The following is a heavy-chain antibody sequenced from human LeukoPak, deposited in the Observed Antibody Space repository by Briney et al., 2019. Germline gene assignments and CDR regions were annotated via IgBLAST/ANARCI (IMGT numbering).Heavy chain of an antibody. CDR2: ISRTSEYI. V-gene: IGHV3-21*04. D-gene: IGHD4-17*01. CDR1: GFSFSIYF. Sequence: GGSLRLSCAASGFSFSIYFMNWVRQAPGKGLEWVSSISRTSEYIHYADSVRGRFAISRDNAKNSVYLQMNSLKTEDTAIYYCTRRLMTTVNDYWGQGTLVTVSS. J-gene: IGHJ4*02. CDR3: TRRLMTTVNDY.